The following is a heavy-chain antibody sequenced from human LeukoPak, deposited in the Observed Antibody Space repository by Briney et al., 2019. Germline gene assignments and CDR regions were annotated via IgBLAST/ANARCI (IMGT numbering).Heavy chain of an antibody. CDR2: ISAYNGNT. J-gene: IGHJ4*02. V-gene: IGHV1-18*01. D-gene: IGHD1-26*01. Sequence: ASVKVSCKASGYTFTSYGISWVRQAPGQGLEWMGWISAYNGNTNYAQKLQGRVTMTTDTSTSTAYMELRRLRSDDTAVYYCARVQYSGSYYPFDYWGQGTLVTVSS. CDR3: ARVQYSGSYYPFDY. CDR1: GYTFTSYG.